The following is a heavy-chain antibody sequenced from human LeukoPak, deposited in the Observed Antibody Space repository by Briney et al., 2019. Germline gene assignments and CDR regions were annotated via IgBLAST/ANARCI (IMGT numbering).Heavy chain of an antibody. J-gene: IGHJ4*02. Sequence: PSGSLRLSCAASGFTFSDYYMSWIRQAPGKGLEWVSYISSSSSYTNYADSVKGRFTISRDNAKNSLYLQMNSLRAEDTAVYYCAKDGYYGSGGRDYWGQGTLVTVS. CDR2: ISSSSSYT. CDR1: GFTFSDYY. V-gene: IGHV3-11*05. CDR3: AKDGYYGSGGRDY. D-gene: IGHD3-10*01.